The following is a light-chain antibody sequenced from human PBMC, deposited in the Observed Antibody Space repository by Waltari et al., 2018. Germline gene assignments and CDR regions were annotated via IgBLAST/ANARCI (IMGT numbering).Light chain of an antibody. V-gene: IGLV2-23*02. CDR1: SSDVGSYNL. CDR3: CSYASSSTYVYV. J-gene: IGLJ1*01. Sequence: QSALTQTASVSGSPGQSITISCTGTSSDVGSYNLVSWYQQNPGKAPKLMIYEVSKRPSGVSNRFSGSKSGNTASLTISGLQAEDEADYYCCSYASSSTYVYVFGTGTKVTVL. CDR2: EVS.